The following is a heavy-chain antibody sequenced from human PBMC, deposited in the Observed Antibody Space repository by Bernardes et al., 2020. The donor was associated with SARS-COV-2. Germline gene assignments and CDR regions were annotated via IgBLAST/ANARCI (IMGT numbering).Heavy chain of an antibody. Sequence: ASVKVSCKVSGYTLSDLAMHWVRQAPGKGLEWMGSFDPEDGEAVYAQKFLGRVTMTADTSTYTSYMELSSLRSDDTAVYYCTTSLSLTVVVYAFDIWGQGTKVIVSS. CDR2: FDPEDGEA. CDR1: GYTLSDLA. D-gene: IGHD3-22*01. J-gene: IGHJ3*02. CDR3: TTSLSLTVVVYAFDI. V-gene: IGHV1-24*01.